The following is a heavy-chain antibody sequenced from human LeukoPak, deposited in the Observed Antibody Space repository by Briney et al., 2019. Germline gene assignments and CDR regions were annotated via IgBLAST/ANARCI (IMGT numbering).Heavy chain of an antibody. CDR1: GGSFSGYY. CDR3: ARDHGDSGSTSWFDP. J-gene: IGHJ5*02. Sequence: PSETLSLTCAVYGGSFSGYYWSWIRQPPGKGLEWIGEINHSGSTHYNPSLYNPSLKSRVTMSIDTSKNQFSLRLSSVTAADTAVYYCARDHGDSGSTSWFDPWGQGTLVTVSS. CDR2: INHSGST. D-gene: IGHD1-26*01. V-gene: IGHV4-34*01.